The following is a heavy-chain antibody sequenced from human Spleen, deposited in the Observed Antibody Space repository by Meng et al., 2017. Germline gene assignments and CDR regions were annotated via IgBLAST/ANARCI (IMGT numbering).Heavy chain of an antibody. V-gene: IGHV1-2*06. CDR1: GYTFTGYY. Sequence: ASVKVSCKASGYTFTGYYMHWVRQAPGQGLEWMGRINPNSGGTNYAQKFQGRVTMTRDTSISTAYMELSRLRSDDTAVYYCARCPYYPDNDAFDIWGQGKMVTVSS. D-gene: IGHD3-10*01. CDR3: ARCPYYPDNDAFDI. J-gene: IGHJ3*02. CDR2: INPNSGGT.